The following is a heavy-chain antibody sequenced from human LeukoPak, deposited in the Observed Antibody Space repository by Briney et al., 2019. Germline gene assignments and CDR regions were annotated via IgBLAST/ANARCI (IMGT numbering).Heavy chain of an antibody. V-gene: IGHV1-2*06. CDR1: GYTFTDYY. D-gene: IGHD4-17*01. CDR3: ARDITLTSRGNLDY. Sequence: SVKVSCKASGYTFTDYYMHWVRQAPGQGLEWMGRINPNSGGTNYAQNFQGRVTMTRDTSISTAYMELRRLRSDDTAVYYCARDITLTSRGNLDYWGQGTLVTVSS. CDR2: INPNSGGT. J-gene: IGHJ4*02.